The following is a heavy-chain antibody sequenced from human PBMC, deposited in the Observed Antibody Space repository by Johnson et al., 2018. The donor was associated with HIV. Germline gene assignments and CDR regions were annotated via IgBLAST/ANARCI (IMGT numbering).Heavy chain of an antibody. CDR1: GFTFSSYA. CDR3: AKGHSVITTHDAFDM. J-gene: IGHJ3*02. V-gene: IGHV3-23*03. Sequence: EVQLVESGGGLVQPGGSLGLSCAASGFTFSSYAMSWVRQAPGKGLAWVSVIYSGGGPYYADSVKGRFTISRDNSKNTLYRQMNSLRDEDMAIYYCAKGHSVITTHDAFDMWGQGTMVTASS. D-gene: IGHD4-23*01. CDR2: IYSGGGP.